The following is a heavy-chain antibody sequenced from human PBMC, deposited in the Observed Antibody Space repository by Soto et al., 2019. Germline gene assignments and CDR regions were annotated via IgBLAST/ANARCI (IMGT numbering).Heavy chain of an antibody. D-gene: IGHD3-22*01. V-gene: IGHV4-31*11. CDR3: ASSRGDLYYDSSGYYPY. CDR2: IYYSGST. Sequence: TLSLTCAVSGGSISSGGYYWVWIRHHPGKGLEWIGYIYYSGSTYYNPSLKSRVTISVDTSKNQFSLKLSSVTAADTAVYYCASSRGDLYYDSSGYYPYWGQGTLVTVSS. J-gene: IGHJ4*02. CDR1: GGSISSGGYY.